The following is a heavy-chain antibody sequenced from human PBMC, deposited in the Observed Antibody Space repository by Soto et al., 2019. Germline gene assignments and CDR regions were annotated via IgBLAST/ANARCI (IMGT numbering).Heavy chain of an antibody. V-gene: IGHV1-69*13. J-gene: IGHJ4*02. CDR1: GGTLSSYA. Sequence: SVKVSSKASGGTLSSYAISWVRQAPGQGLEWMGGIIPIFGTANYAQKFQGRVTITADESTSTAYMELSSLRSEDTAVYYCASRSRSGYPMAYFDYWGQGTLVTVSS. CDR2: IIPIFGTA. D-gene: IGHD5-18*01. CDR3: ASRSRSGYPMAYFDY.